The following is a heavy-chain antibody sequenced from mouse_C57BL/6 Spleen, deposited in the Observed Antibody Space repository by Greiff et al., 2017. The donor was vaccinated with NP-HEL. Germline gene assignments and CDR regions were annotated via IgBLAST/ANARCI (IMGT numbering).Heavy chain of an antibody. CDR1: GYTFTSYW. CDR2: IYPGSGST. Sequence: QVQLKQPGAELVKPGASVKMSCKASGYTFTSYWITWVKQRPGQGLEWIGDIYPGSGSTNYNEKFKSKATLTVDTSSSTAYMQLSSLTSEDAAVYYCARNGAGIDYWGQGTTLTVSS. J-gene: IGHJ2*01. V-gene: IGHV1-55*01. CDR3: ARNGAGIDY.